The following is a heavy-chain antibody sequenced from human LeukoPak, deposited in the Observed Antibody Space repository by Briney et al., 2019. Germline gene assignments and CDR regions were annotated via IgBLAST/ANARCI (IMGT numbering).Heavy chain of an antibody. CDR3: ARDDYRGVTNFDP. D-gene: IGHD3-10*01. CDR2: ISSSGST. V-gene: IGHV4-59*01. Sequence: SETLSLTCTVSCGSLSPYLWSWIRQPPGKGLEWIGCISSSGSTNYNPSLKSRVTISVDTSKNQFSLQLSSVTAADTAVYYCARDDYRGVTNFDPWGQGTLVTVSS. CDR1: CGSLSPYL. J-gene: IGHJ5*02.